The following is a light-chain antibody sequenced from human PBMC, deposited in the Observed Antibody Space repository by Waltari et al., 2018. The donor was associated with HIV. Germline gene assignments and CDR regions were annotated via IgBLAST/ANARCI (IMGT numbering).Light chain of an antibody. V-gene: IGKV3-11*01. J-gene: IGKJ3*01. CDR3: QQYDNWPLIT. Sequence: VLNPSPVPLSLSPGQRHTLSCRASQSLNNYLAWYQQKPGQAPRLLIYGASNRATGIPARFSGSGSETDFTLTISNLEREDFAVYFCQQYDNWPLITLGPGTKVDV. CDR2: GAS. CDR1: QSLNNY.